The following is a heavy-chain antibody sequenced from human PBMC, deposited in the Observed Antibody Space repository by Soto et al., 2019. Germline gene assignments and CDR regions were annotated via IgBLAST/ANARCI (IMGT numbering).Heavy chain of an antibody. D-gene: IGHD3-10*01. J-gene: IGHJ6*02. CDR1: GYTFTSYD. V-gene: IGHV1-8*01. Sequence: ASVKVSCKASGYTFTSYDINWVRQATGQGLEWMGWMNPNSGNTGYAQKFQGRVTITADESTSTAYMELSSLRSEDTAVYYCARDNGSGRYYKHYYFGMDVWGQGTTDTVSS. CDR2: MNPNSGNT. CDR3: ARDNGSGRYYKHYYFGMDV.